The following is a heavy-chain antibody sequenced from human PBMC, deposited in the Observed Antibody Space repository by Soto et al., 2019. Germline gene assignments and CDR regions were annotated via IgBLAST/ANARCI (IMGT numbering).Heavy chain of an antibody. Sequence: PGESLKISCTASGYSFTTYWINWVRQMPGKGLEWMGKIDPGGSDTTYSPSFQGHVTISTDKSITTAYLQWSSLKASDTAMYYCARVGHEYSNSGMDVWGQGTTVTVSS. CDR1: GYSFTTYW. D-gene: IGHD4-4*01. CDR3: ARVGHEYSNSGMDV. CDR2: IDPGGSDT. V-gene: IGHV5-10-1*01. J-gene: IGHJ6*02.